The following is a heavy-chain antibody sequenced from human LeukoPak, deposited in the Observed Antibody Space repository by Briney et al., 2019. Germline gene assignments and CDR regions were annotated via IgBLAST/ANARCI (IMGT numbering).Heavy chain of an antibody. Sequence: SETLSLTCTVSGGSISSSSYYWGWIRQPPGKGLEWIGSIYYSGSTYYNPSLKSRVTISVDTSKNQFSLKLSSVTAADTAVYYCARNPGHCGGDCSPGAFDIWGQGTMVTVSS. CDR2: IYYSGST. V-gene: IGHV4-39*07. CDR3: ARNPGHCGGDCSPGAFDI. J-gene: IGHJ3*02. CDR1: GGSISSSSYY. D-gene: IGHD2-21*02.